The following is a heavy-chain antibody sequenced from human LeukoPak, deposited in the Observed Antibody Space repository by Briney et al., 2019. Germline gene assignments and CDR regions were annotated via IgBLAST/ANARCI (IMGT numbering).Heavy chain of an antibody. CDR2: ISSGSSYI. CDR1: GFTFSTYT. CDR3: AGRPYQLLYESGFDP. J-gene: IGHJ5*02. V-gene: IGHV3-21*04. D-gene: IGHD2-2*02. Sequence: GGSLRLSCAASGFTFSTYTMNWVRKAPGKGLEWVSSISSGSSYISYADSLKGRFNISRDNPKNSLYPQINSLRAEDMAVYYCAGRPYQLLYESGFDPWGQGTLVTVSS.